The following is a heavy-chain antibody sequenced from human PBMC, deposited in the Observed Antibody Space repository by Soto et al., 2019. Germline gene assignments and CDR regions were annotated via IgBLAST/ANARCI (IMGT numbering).Heavy chain of an antibody. J-gene: IGHJ6*02. CDR1: GFTFSSYE. Sequence: GGSLRLSCATSGFTFSSYEMNWVRQAPGKGLEWVSYISSSGSTIYYADSVKGRFTISRDNAKNSLYLQMDSLRAEDTAVHYCARDQEAGSFFPYYYGMDVWGQGTTVTVSS. V-gene: IGHV3-48*03. CDR2: ISSSGSTI. CDR3: ARDQEAGSFFPYYYGMDV. D-gene: IGHD6-13*01.